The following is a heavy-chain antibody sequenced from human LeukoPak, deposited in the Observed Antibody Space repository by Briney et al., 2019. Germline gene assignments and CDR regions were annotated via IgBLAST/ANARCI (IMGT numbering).Heavy chain of an antibody. V-gene: IGHV4-34*01. Sequence: SETLSLTCAVYGVSFSGSYWSWIRQPPGKGLEWIGEINHSGSTNYNPSLKSRVTISVDTSKNQFSLKLSSVTAADTALYYCARGIHGEIWYCGQGTLVTVSS. CDR2: INHSGST. D-gene: IGHD5-24*01. CDR1: GVSFSGSY. CDR3: ARGIHGEIWY. J-gene: IGHJ4*02.